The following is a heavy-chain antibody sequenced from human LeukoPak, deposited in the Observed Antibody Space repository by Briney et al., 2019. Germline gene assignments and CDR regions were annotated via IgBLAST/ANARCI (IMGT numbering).Heavy chain of an antibody. J-gene: IGHJ4*02. D-gene: IGHD1-26*01. Sequence: ASVKVSCKAPGYTFTSYDINWVRQATGQGLEWMGWMNPNSGNTGYAQKFQGRVTMTRNTSISTAYMELSSLRSEDTAVYYCARGPRIVGATTSYYFDYWGQGTLVTVSS. CDR1: GYTFTSYD. V-gene: IGHV1-8*01. CDR3: ARGPRIVGATTSYYFDY. CDR2: MNPNSGNT.